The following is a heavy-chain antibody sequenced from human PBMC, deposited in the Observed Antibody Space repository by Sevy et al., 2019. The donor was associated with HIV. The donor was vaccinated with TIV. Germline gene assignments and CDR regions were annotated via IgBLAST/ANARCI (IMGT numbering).Heavy chain of an antibody. CDR1: GFTFSSYD. CDR2: ISSSGSSI. V-gene: IGHV3-48*03. J-gene: IGHJ5*02. Sequence: GGSLRLSCTASGFTFSSYDMNWVRQAPGKGLEWVSKISSSGSSIYYADSVKGRFTIYRDNAKNSLNLQMNSLRAEDTAVYYCTRNGGAFDKGFDPWGQGTLVTVSS. CDR3: TRNGGAFDKGFDP. D-gene: IGHD3-10*01.